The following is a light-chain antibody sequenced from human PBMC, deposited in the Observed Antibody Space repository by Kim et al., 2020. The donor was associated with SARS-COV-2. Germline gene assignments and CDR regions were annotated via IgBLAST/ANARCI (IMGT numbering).Light chain of an antibody. CDR1: QSLLHNDGYVH. J-gene: IGKJ1*01. CDR3: MQAIQTPLT. CDR2: LGS. V-gene: IGKV2-28*01. Sequence: PASISCRSSQSLLHNDGYVHLNWYLQKPGQSPHRLIYLGSNRDSGVPDRFSGSGSRTEFTLKISRVEAEDVGVYYCMQAIQTPLTFGQGTKVDIK.